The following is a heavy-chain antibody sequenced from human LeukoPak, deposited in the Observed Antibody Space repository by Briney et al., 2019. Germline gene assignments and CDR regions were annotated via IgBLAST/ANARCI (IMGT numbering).Heavy chain of an antibody. CDR2: IIPILGIA. J-gene: IGHJ6*03. CDR1: GGTFSSYA. D-gene: IGHD3-3*01. Sequence: ASVKVSCKASGGTFSSYAISWVRQAPGQGLEWMGRIIPILGIANYAQKFQGRVTITADKSTSTAYMELSSLRSEDTAVYYCAKDQRYDFWSGPGDMDVWGKGTTVTVSS. CDR3: AKDQRYDFWSGPGDMDV. V-gene: IGHV1-69*04.